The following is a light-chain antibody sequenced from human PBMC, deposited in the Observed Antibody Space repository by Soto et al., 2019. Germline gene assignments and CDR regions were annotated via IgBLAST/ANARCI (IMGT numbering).Light chain of an antibody. Sequence: EIVMTQSPATLSVSPGERATLSCMASQSVSSNLAWYQQKPGQAPMLLLYGASTRATGIPARFSGSGSGTEFTLTISSLPADDFAVYYGQQYNNWPYTFGQGTKLEIK. V-gene: IGKV3-15*01. CDR3: QQYNNWPYT. CDR1: QSVSSN. CDR2: GAS. J-gene: IGKJ2*01.